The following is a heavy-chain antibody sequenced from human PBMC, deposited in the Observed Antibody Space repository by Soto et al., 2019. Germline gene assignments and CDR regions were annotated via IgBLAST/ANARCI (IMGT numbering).Heavy chain of an antibody. J-gene: IGHJ4*02. V-gene: IGHV3-33*01. CDR3: ARDGGEDGYNYGLDY. Sequence: QVQLVESGGGVVQPGRSLRLSCAASGFTFSSYGMHWVRQAPGKGLEWVAVIWYDGSNKYYAGSVKGRFTISRDNSXSTLYLQMNSLRAEDTAVYYCARDGGEDGYNYGLDYWGQGTLVTVSS. CDR2: IWYDGSNK. D-gene: IGHD5-12*01. CDR1: GFTFSSYG.